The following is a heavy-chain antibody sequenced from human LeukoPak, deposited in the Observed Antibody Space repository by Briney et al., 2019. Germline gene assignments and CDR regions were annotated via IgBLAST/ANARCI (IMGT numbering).Heavy chain of an antibody. Sequence: PSETLSLTXTVSGGSISSYYWSWIRQTPGKGLEWIGYIYYSGSTNYNPSLKSRVTISVDTSKNQFSLKLSSVTAADTAVYYCARGEQLASYWGQGTLVTVSS. CDR1: GGSISSYY. V-gene: IGHV4-59*01. CDR3: ARGEQLASY. D-gene: IGHD6-13*01. J-gene: IGHJ4*02. CDR2: IYYSGST.